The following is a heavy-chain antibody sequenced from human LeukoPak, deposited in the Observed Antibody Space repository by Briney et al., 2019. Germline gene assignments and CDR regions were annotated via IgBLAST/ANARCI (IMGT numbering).Heavy chain of an antibody. CDR2: IHAGGSDP. Sequence: GGSLRLSCAVSGFTFSTSPMGWVRQAPGKGLEWVSSIHAGGSDPFCADSVQGRCTISRDNSKNTLSLQLNNLRAEDTAIYFWTEGAQHLTPFYSRGNGTLVTFCS. CDR3: TEGAQHLTPFYS. D-gene: IGHD3-3*02. J-gene: IGHJ4*01. V-gene: IGHV3-23*01. CDR1: GFTFSTSP.